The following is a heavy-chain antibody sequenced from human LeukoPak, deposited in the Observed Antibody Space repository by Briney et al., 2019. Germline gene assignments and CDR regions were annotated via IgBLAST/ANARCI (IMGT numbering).Heavy chain of an antibody. J-gene: IGHJ5*02. D-gene: IGHD1-7*01. CDR2: IIPIFGTA. V-gene: IGHV1-69*05. Sequence: GASVKVSCKASGSTFSSYAISWVRQAPGQGLEWMGGIIPIFGTANYAQKFQGRVTITTDDSTSTAYMELSSLRSEDTAVYYCARDNYAGANWFDPWGQGALVTVSS. CDR3: ARDNYAGANWFDP. CDR1: GSTFSSYA.